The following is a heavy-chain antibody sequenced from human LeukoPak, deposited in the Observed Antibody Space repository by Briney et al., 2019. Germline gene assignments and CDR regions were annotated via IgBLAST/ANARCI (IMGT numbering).Heavy chain of an antibody. D-gene: IGHD3-9*01. Sequence: SVKVSCKASGDTFSSYVISWVRQAPGQGLEWMGGINPVFGTAHYAQKFQDRVTITADESTSTAYMELSSLRSEDTAVYYCAKTYLTAYDTYFYYYGLDVWGQGTPVTVSS. V-gene: IGHV1-69*13. CDR3: AKTYLTAYDTYFYYYGLDV. CDR1: GDTFSSYV. CDR2: INPVFGTA. J-gene: IGHJ6*02.